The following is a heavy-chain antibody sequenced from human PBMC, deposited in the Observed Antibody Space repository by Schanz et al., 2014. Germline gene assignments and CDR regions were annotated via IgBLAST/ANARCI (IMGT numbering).Heavy chain of an antibody. CDR1: GFAFSSYG. Sequence: EVQLLESGGGLVQPGGSLRLSCLASGFAFSSYGMNWLRQAPGKGLEWVSYISGSSRTIYYADSMKGRFTVSRDNAENALYLQMNSLRAEDTGLYFCAKQHIVRGVIYLNWFDSWGQGTLXTVSS. CDR2: ISGSSRTI. J-gene: IGHJ5*01. V-gene: IGHV3-48*01. CDR3: AKQHIVRGVIYLNWFDS. D-gene: IGHD3-10*01.